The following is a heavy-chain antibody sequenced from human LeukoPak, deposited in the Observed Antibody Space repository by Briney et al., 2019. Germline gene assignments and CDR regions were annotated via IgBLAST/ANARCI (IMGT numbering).Heavy chain of an antibody. D-gene: IGHD3-3*01. Sequence: ASVKVSCKASGYTFTSYDINWVRQATGQGLEWMGWMNPNSGNTGYAQKFQGRVTMTRNTSISTAYMELSSLRSEDTAVYYCAADYYDFWSPVGYWGQGTLVTVSS. J-gene: IGHJ4*02. CDR2: MNPNSGNT. CDR3: AADYYDFWSPVGY. V-gene: IGHV1-8*01. CDR1: GYTFTSYD.